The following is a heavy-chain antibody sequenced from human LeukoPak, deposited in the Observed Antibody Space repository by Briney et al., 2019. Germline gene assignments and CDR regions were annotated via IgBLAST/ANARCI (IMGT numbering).Heavy chain of an antibody. CDR3: AKAFLPNKLRFLEWLLRYYYYMDV. CDR2: ISGSGGST. CDR1: GFTFSTYG. D-gene: IGHD3-3*01. V-gene: IGHV3-23*01. J-gene: IGHJ6*03. Sequence: GGSLRLSCAASGFTFSTYGLTWVRQAPGKGLEWVSAISGSGGSTYCADSVKGRFTLSRDNSKNTLYLQMNSLRAEDTAVYYCAKAFLPNKLRFLEWLLRYYYYMDVWGKGTTVTVSS.